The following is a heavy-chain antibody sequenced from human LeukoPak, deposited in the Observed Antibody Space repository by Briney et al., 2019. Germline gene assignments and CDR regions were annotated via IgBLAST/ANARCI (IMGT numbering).Heavy chain of an antibody. Sequence: PSQTLSLTCTVSGGPISSGSYYWSWIRQPAGKGLEWIGRIYTSGSTNYNPSLKSRVTISVDTSKNQFSLKLSSVTAADTAVYYCARIPVGASYFDYWGQGTLVTVSS. CDR3: ARIPVGASYFDY. CDR1: GGPISSGSYY. CDR2: IYTSGST. D-gene: IGHD1-26*01. V-gene: IGHV4-61*02. J-gene: IGHJ4*02.